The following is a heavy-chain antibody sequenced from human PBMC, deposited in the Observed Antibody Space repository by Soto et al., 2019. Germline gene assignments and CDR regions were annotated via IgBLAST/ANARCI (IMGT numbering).Heavy chain of an antibody. D-gene: IGHD3-9*01. CDR1: GGTFSSYA. CDR2: IIPIFGTA. V-gene: IGHV1-69*13. Sequence: GASVKVSCKASGGTFSSYAISWVRQAPGQGLEWMGGIIPIFGTANYAQKFQGRVTITADESTSTAYMELSSLRSEDTAVYYCARIGDILTGYAYYYYGMDVWGQGTTVTVSS. J-gene: IGHJ6*02. CDR3: ARIGDILTGYAYYYYGMDV.